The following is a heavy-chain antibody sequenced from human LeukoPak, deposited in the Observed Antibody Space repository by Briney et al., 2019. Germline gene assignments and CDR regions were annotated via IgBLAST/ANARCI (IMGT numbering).Heavy chain of an antibody. CDR3: ARDYYDSSGYYSGPQYFQH. Sequence: PGGSLRLSCAASGFTFRSYAMSWVRQAPGKGLEWVSVIYSGGTTYYADSVKGRFIISRDNSRNALYLQMNSLRAEDTAVYYCARDYYDSSGYYSGPQYFQHWGQGTLVTVSS. CDR1: GFTFRSYA. D-gene: IGHD3-22*01. V-gene: IGHV3-53*01. CDR2: IYSGGTT. J-gene: IGHJ1*01.